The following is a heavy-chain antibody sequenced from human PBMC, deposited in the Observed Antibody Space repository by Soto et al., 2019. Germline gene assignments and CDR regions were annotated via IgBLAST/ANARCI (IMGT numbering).Heavy chain of an antibody. Sequence: ASVKVSCTASGYTFTGYYMHWVRQAPGQGLEWMGWINPNSGGTNYAQKFQGWVTMTRDTSISTAYMELSRLRSDDTAVYYCARGDIVVVSGMDVWGQGTTVTVSS. CDR2: INPNSGGT. V-gene: IGHV1-2*04. CDR3: ARGDIVVVSGMDV. D-gene: IGHD2-2*01. J-gene: IGHJ6*02. CDR1: GYTFTGYY.